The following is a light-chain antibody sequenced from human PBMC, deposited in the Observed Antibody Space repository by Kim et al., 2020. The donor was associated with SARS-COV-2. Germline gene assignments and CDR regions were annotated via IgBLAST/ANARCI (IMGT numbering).Light chain of an antibody. CDR2: GGS. Sequence: SPGDRAILSCRASQTIFNRYLAWFQHKAGQAPRLLIYGGSSRPTGIPDRFSGSGSGTDFTLTISRLEPDDSAMYYCQQHGGSPPYTFGLGTKVEI. CDR1: QTIFNRY. CDR3: QQHGGSPPYT. V-gene: IGKV3-20*01. J-gene: IGKJ2*01.